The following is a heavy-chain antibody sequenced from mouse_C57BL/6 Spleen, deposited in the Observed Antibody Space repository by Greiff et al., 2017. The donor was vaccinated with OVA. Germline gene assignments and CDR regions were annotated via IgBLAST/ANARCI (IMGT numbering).Heavy chain of an antibody. D-gene: IGHD1-1*01. V-gene: IGHV5-4*01. J-gene: IGHJ2*01. CDR3: ARERNYYGSSYYFDY. CDR1: GFTFSSYA. CDR2: ISDGGSYT. Sequence: DVKLQESGGGLVKPGGSLKLSCAASGFTFSSYAMSWVRQTPEKRLEWVATISDGGSYTYYPDNVKGRFTISRDNAKNNLYLQMSHLKSEDTAMYYCARERNYYGSSYYFDYWGQGTTLTVSS.